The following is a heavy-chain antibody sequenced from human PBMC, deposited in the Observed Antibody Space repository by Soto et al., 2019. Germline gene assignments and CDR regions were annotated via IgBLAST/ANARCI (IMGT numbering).Heavy chain of an antibody. D-gene: IGHD1-1*01. CDR2: INHSGSA. CDR1: GGSFSGYY. V-gene: IGHV4-34*01. Sequence: TSETLSLTCAVYGGSFSGYYWSWIRQPPGKGLEWIGEINHSGSANYNPSLKSRVAISVDTSKKQFSLTLSSVIAADTAVYYCASTSNNWNARLFDFWGQGTLVTVSS. J-gene: IGHJ4*02. CDR3: ASTSNNWNARLFDF.